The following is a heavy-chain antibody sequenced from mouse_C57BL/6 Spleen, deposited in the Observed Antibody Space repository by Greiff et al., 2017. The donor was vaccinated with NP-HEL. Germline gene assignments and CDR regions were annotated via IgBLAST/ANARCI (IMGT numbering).Heavy chain of an antibody. J-gene: IGHJ3*01. CDR1: GYTFTSYW. Sequence: QVQLQQPGAELVRPGSSVKLSCKASGYTFTSYWMHWVKQRPIQGLEWIGNIDPSDSETHYNQKFKDKATLTVDKSSSTAYMQLSSLTSEDSAVYYWARSGEINYGSSSWFAYWGQGTLVTVSA. CDR3: ARSGEINYGSSSWFAY. V-gene: IGHV1-52*01. CDR2: IDPSDSET. D-gene: IGHD1-1*01.